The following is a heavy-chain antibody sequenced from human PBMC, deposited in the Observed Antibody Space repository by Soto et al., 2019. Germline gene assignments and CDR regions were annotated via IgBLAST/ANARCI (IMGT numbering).Heavy chain of an antibody. CDR1: GGTFSSYA. V-gene: IGHV1-69*13. Sequence: SVKVSCKASGGTFSSYAISWVRQAPGQGLEWMGGIIPIFGTANYAQKFQGRVTITADESTSTAYMELSSLRSEDTAVYYCATHYDSSGYIDYWGQGTLVTVSS. CDR2: IIPIFGTA. J-gene: IGHJ4*02. CDR3: ATHYDSSGYIDY. D-gene: IGHD3-22*01.